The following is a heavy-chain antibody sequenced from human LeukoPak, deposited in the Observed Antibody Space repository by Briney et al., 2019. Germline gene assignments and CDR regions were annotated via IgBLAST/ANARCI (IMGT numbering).Heavy chain of an antibody. Sequence: GGSLRLSCAASGFTFSSYDMHWVRQAPGKGLEWVAFIRYDGSNKYYADSVKGRFTISRDNSKNTLYLQMNSLRAEDTAVYYCATNPCTSCHDLNDYWGQGTLVTVSS. CDR3: ATNPCTSCHDLNDY. CDR1: GFTFSSYD. CDR2: IRYDGSNK. V-gene: IGHV3-30*02. D-gene: IGHD2-2*01. J-gene: IGHJ4*02.